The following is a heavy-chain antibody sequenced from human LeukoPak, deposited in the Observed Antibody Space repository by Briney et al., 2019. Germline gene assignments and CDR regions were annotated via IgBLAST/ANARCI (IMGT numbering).Heavy chain of an antibody. D-gene: IGHD3-10*01. CDR3: ARDSRYYGSGSYYNVNGAFDI. Sequence: ASVKVSCKASGGTFSSYAISWVRQAPGQGLEWMGGIIPIFGTANYAQKFQGRVTITTDESTSTAYMELSSLRSEDTAVYYCARDSRYYGSGSYYNVNGAFDIWGQGTMVTVSS. CDR2: IIPIFGTA. J-gene: IGHJ3*02. CDR1: GGTFSSYA. V-gene: IGHV1-69*05.